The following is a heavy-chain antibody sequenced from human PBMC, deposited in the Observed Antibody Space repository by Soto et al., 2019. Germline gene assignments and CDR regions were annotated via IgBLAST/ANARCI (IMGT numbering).Heavy chain of an antibody. D-gene: IGHD2-21*02. Sequence: QVQLVQSGAEVKKPGASVKVSCKASGYTFTDYYMHWVRQAPGQGLEWMGRINPKSGDTKYAEKFQAWVTMSRDTSISTAYMELTRLRSDDTAVYYCARVNGDAPPRGMDVWCQGTTVTVSS. CDR2: INPKSGDT. CDR1: GYTFTDYY. V-gene: IGHV1-2*04. J-gene: IGHJ6*02. CDR3: ARVNGDAPPRGMDV.